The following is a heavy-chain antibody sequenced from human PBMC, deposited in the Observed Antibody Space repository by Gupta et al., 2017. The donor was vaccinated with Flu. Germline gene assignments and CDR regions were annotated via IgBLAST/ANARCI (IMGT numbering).Heavy chain of an antibody. D-gene: IGHD3-22*01. V-gene: IGHV4-34*01. J-gene: IGHJ5*02. Sequence: QVQLQQWGAGLLKPSETLSLTCAVYGGSFSGYYWSWIRQPPGKGLEWIGEINHSGSTNYNPSLKSRVTISVDTSKNQFSLKLSSVTAADTAVYYCAREGADYYDSSGYYLLSLEPWGQGTRVTVSS. CDR2: INHSGST. CDR3: AREGADYYDSSGYYLLSLEP. CDR1: GGSFSGYY.